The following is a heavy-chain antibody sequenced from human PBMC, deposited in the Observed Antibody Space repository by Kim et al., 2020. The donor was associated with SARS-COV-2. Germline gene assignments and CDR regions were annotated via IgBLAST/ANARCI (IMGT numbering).Heavy chain of an antibody. CDR1: GGSFSGYY. CDR3: ARDDLVGP. V-gene: IGHV4-34*01. Sequence: SETLSLTCAVYGGSFSGYYWSWIRQPPGKGLEWIGEINHSGSTNYNPSLKSRVTISVDTSKNQFSMKLSSVTAADTAVYYCARDDLVGPWGQGTLVTVSS. J-gene: IGHJ5*02. D-gene: IGHD6-6*01. CDR2: INHSGST.